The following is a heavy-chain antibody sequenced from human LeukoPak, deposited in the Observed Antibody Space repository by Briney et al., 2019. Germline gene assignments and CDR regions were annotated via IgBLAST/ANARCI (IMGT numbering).Heavy chain of an antibody. CDR1: GGSISSGGYY. CDR3: ARGGEPQGIVDY. CDR2: IYSSGNT. D-gene: IGHD2-21*01. V-gene: IGHV4-31*03. J-gene: IGHJ4*02. Sequence: SQTLSLTCTVSGGSISSGGYYWNWIRQHPGKGLEWIGYIYSSGNTYYNPSLKSRITISLDTSENQFSLKLSSVTAADTAVYYCARGGEPQGIVDYWGQGTLVTVSS.